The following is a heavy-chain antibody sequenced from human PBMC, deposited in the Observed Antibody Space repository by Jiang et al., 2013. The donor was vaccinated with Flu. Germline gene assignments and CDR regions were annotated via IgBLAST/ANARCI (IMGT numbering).Heavy chain of an antibody. CDR3: ARGFLNIDY. CDR2: TYYRSKWYN. V-gene: IGHV6-1*01. Sequence: QSPSRGLEWLGRTYYRSKWYNDYAVSVKSRITINPDTSKNQFSLQLNSVTPEDTAVYYCARGFLNIDYWGQGTLVTVSS. J-gene: IGHJ4*02. D-gene: IGHD3-3*01.